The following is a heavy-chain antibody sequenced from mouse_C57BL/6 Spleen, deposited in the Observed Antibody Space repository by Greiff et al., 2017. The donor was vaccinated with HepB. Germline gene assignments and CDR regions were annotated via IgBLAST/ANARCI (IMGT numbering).Heavy chain of an antibody. J-gene: IGHJ3*01. CDR1: GYTFTDYY. Sequence: EVQLQQSGPELVKPGASVKISCKASGYTFTDYYMNWVKQSHGKSLEWIGDINPYNGGTSYNQKFKGKATLTVDKSSSTAYMELRSLTSEDSAVYYCARTGWLLGFAYWGQGTLVTVSA. D-gene: IGHD2-3*01. CDR3: ARTGWLLGFAY. V-gene: IGHV1-26*01. CDR2: INPYNGGT.